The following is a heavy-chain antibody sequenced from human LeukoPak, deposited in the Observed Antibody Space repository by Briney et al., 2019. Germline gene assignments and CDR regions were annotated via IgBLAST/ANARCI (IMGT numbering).Heavy chain of an antibody. CDR3: AKVARKWELSDYFDY. Sequence: PGGSLRLSCAASGFTFSSYAMGWVRQAPGKGLEWVSAISGSGGSTYYAHSVKDRFTISRDNSKNTLYLQMTSLRAEDTAVYYCAKVARKWELSDYFDYWGQGTLVTVSS. CDR1: GFTFSSYA. J-gene: IGHJ4*02. D-gene: IGHD1-26*01. V-gene: IGHV3-23*01. CDR2: ISGSGGST.